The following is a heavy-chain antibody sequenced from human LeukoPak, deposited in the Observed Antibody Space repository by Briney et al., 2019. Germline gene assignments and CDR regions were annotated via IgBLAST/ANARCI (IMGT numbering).Heavy chain of an antibody. CDR1: GGSFSGYY. D-gene: IGHD3-22*01. CDR3: ARDTYYYDSSGSWDYFDY. J-gene: IGHJ4*02. CDR2: INHSGST. Sequence: PSETLSLTCAVYGGSFSGYYWSWIRQPPGKGLEWIGEINHSGSTNYNPSLKSRVTISVDTSKNQFSLKLSSVTAADTAVYYCARDTYYYDSSGSWDYFDYWGQGTLVTVSS. V-gene: IGHV4-34*01.